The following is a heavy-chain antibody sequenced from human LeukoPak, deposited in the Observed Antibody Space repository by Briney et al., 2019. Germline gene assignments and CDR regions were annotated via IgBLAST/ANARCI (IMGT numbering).Heavy chain of an antibody. V-gene: IGHV4-31*03. D-gene: IGHD6-13*01. J-gene: IGHJ4*02. Sequence: PSETLSLTCTVSGGSISSGGYYWSWIRQHPGKGLEWIGYIYYSGSTYYNPSLKSRVTISVDTSKNQFSLKLSSVTAADTAVYYCARESRPGYSRSWFAVDYWGQGTLVTVS. CDR2: IYYSGST. CDR3: ARESRPGYSRSWFAVDY. CDR1: GGSISSGGYY.